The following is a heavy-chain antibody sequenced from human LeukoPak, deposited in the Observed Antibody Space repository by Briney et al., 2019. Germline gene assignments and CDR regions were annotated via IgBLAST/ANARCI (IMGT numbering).Heavy chain of an antibody. D-gene: IGHD3-10*01. Sequence: SETLSLTCAVYGGSFSGYYWSWIRQPPGKGLEWIGEINHSGSTNYNPSLKSRVTIPVDTSKNQFSLKLSSVTAADTAVYYCARGREYYGSGRFYYYGMDVWGQGTTVTVSS. CDR2: INHSGST. J-gene: IGHJ6*02. CDR3: ARGREYYGSGRFYYYGMDV. CDR1: GGSFSGYY. V-gene: IGHV4-34*01.